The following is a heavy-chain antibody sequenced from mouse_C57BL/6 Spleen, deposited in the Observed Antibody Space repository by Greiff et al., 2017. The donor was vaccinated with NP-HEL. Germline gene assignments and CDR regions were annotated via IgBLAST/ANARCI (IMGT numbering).Heavy chain of an antibody. V-gene: IGHV10-3*01. Sequence: EVKVVESGGGLVQPKGSLKLSCAASGFTFNTYAMHWVRQAPGKGLEWVARIRSKSSNYATYYADSVKDRFTISRDDSQSMLYLQMNNLKTEDTAMYYCVGEGYYDYDPYAMDYWGQGTSVTVSS. CDR3: VGEGYYDYDPYAMDY. CDR2: IRSKSSNYAT. D-gene: IGHD2-4*01. J-gene: IGHJ4*01. CDR1: GFTFNTYA.